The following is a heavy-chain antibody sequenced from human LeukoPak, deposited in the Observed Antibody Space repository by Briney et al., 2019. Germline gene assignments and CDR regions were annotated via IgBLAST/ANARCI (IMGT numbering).Heavy chain of an antibody. D-gene: IGHD5-18*01. V-gene: IGHV1-8*03. CDR1: GYTFTSYD. CDR2: MNPNSGNT. J-gene: IGHJ4*02. Sequence: ASVKVSCKASGYTFTSYDINWVRQATGQGLEWMGWMNPNSGNTGYAQKFQGRVTITRNTSISTAYMELSSLRSEGTAMYYCAIMSRVDTGKSPFDDWGQGSLVTVSS. CDR3: AIMSRVDTGKSPFDD.